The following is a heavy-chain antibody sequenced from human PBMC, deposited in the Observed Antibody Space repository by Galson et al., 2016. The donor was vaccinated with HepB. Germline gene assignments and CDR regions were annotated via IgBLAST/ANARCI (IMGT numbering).Heavy chain of an antibody. CDR3: AKERGSEYKKYYMDV. Sequence: SLRLSCAASGFTFGSYAMSWVRQAPGKGLEWVSNAGGGGSRYYADPVKGRFTISKDNSKNTVYLQMDSLRAEDTAVYFCAKERGSEYKKYYMDVLGKGTTVIFSS. V-gene: IGHV3-23*01. D-gene: IGHD1-1*01. J-gene: IGHJ6*03. CDR2: AGGGGSR. CDR1: GFTFGSYA.